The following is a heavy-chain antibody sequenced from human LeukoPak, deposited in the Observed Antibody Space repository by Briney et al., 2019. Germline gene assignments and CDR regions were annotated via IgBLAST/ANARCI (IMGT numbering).Heavy chain of an antibody. CDR2: IGPSGVTR. Sequence: GGSLRLSCAASGFMFGNHGLIWVSQAPGKGLDWLSFIGPSGVTRLYANSVKGRFTISRDNAENSVFLQMNSLRVEDTAVYYCARVSPMTDGAFDLWGQGVMVTVSS. D-gene: IGHD2-21*02. CDR1: GFMFGNHG. V-gene: IGHV3-48*04. CDR3: ARVSPMTDGAFDL. J-gene: IGHJ3*01.